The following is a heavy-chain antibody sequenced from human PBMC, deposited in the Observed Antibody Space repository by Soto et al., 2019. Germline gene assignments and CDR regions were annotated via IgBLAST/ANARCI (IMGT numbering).Heavy chain of an antibody. J-gene: IGHJ4*02. CDR3: ARARIAVAGTSPTGVDY. Sequence: ASVKVSSKASGYTFTGYYIHWVRRAPGQGLEWMGWINPNSGGTNYAQKFQGRVTMTRDTSISTAYMELSRLRSDDTAVYYCARARIAVAGTSPTGVDYWGQGTLVTVSS. CDR1: GYTFTGYY. CDR2: INPNSGGT. D-gene: IGHD6-19*01. V-gene: IGHV1-2*02.